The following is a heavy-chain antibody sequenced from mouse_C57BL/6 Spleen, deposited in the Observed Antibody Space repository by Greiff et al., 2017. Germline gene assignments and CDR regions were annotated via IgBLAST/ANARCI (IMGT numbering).Heavy chain of an antibody. Sequence: QVQLQQSGAELVRPGASVKLSCKASGYTFTDYYINWVKQRPGQGLEWIARIYPGSGNTYYNEKFKGKATLTAEKSSSTAYMQLSSLTSEDSAVYFCAREEGTVVVPHFDYWGQGTTLTVSS. CDR2: IYPGSGNT. CDR1: GYTFTDYY. J-gene: IGHJ2*01. CDR3: AREEGTVVVPHFDY. V-gene: IGHV1-76*01. D-gene: IGHD1-1*01.